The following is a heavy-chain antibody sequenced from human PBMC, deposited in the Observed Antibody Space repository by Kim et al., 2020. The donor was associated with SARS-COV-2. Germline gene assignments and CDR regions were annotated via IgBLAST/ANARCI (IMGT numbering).Heavy chain of an antibody. Sequence: GGSLRLSCAASGFTFDDYGMSWVRQAPGKGLEWVSGINRNGGSTGYADSVKARFTISRDNAKNSLFLQMNSLGAEDTALYYCARGYISGPFDCWGQGTLVTVSS. CDR2: INRNGGST. CDR1: GFTFDDYG. V-gene: IGHV3-20*04. J-gene: IGHJ4*02. D-gene: IGHD6-19*01. CDR3: ARGYISGPFDC.